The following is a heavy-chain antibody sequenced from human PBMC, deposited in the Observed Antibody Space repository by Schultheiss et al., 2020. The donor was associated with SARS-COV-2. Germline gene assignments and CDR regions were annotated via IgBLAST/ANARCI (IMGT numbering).Heavy chain of an antibody. J-gene: IGHJ4*02. CDR1: GYTFTAYY. Sequence: ASVKVSCKASGYTFTAYYMQWVRQAPGQGLEWMGWINPNSGDANYAQRFQGSVTMTRDTSISTAYMELSSLRSEDTAVYYCARVRGYSSAVAGTYYFDYWGQGTLVTVSS. V-gene: IGHV1-2*04. D-gene: IGHD6-19*01. CDR2: INPNSGDA. CDR3: ARVRGYSSAVAGTYYFDY.